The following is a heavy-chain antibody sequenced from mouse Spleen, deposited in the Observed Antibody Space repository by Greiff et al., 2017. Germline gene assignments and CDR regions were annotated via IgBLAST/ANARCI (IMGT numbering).Heavy chain of an antibody. D-gene: IGHD4-1*01. CDR3: ARPKLGYFDY. CDR2: ISSGSSSI. V-gene: IGHV5-17*01. CDR1: GFTFSDYG. Sequence: DVKLVESGGGLVKPGGSLKLSCAASGFTFSDYGMHWVRQTPEKGLEWVAYISSGSSSIYYADTVKGRFTISRDNAKNTLFLQMTSLRSEDTAMYYCARPKLGYFDYWGQGTTLTVSS. J-gene: IGHJ2*01.